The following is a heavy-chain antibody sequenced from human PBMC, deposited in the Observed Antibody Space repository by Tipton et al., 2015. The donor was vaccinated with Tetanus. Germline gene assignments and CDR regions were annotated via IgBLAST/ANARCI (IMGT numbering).Heavy chain of an antibody. J-gene: IGHJ4*02. CDR2: IYPGDSDT. CDR1: GYIFTNYW. Sequence: QLVQSGGEVKKPGESLKISCKGSGYIFTNYWIGWVRQKPGKGLEWMGIIYPGDSDTRYSPSFQGQVTISADESISTAYLQWSSLKASDTAIYYWASFSDGYFDYWGQGTLVTISS. CDR3: ASFSDGYFDY. D-gene: IGHD2-15*01. V-gene: IGHV5-51*01.